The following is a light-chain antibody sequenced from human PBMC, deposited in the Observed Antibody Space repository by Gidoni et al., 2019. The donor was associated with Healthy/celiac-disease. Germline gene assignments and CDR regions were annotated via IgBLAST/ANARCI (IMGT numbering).Light chain of an antibody. CDR1: SSDVGGYNY. CDR3: CSYAGSYTL. J-gene: IGLJ3*02. V-gene: IGLV2-11*01. Sequence: QSALTQPRSVSGSPGQSVTISCTGTSSDVGGYNYGSWYQQHPGKAPKLMIYDVSKRPSGVPDRFSGSKSGNTASLTISGLQAEDEADYYCCSYAGSYTLFGGGTKLTVL. CDR2: DVS.